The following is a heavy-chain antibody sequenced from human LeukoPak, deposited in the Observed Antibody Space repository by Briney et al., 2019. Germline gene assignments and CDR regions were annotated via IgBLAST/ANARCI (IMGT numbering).Heavy chain of an antibody. CDR1: GFTFSDRY. D-gene: IGHD6-6*01. CDR2: IRNKANGYTT. CDR3: ARATRASSLDY. V-gene: IGHV3-72*01. J-gene: IGHJ4*02. Sequence: PGGSPRLSCAASGFTFSDRYMDWVRQAPGKGLEWVGRIRNKANGYTTEYVASVKGRFTISRDDSKNSLYLQMNSLKTEDTAVYYCARATRASSLDYWGQGTLVTVSS.